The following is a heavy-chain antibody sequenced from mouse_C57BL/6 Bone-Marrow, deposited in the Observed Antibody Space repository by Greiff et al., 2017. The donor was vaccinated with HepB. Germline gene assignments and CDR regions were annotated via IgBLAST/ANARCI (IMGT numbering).Heavy chain of an antibody. V-gene: IGHV1-7*01. D-gene: IGHD2-2*01. J-gene: IGHJ3*01. CDR3: ATVTTEFAY. Sequence: QVHVKQSGAELAKPGASVKLSCKASGYTFTSYWMHWVKQRPGQGLEWIGYINPSSGYTKYNQKFKDKATLTADKSSSTAYMQLSSLTYEDSAVYYCATVTTEFAYWGQGTLVTVSA. CDR1: GYTFTSYW. CDR2: INPSSGYT.